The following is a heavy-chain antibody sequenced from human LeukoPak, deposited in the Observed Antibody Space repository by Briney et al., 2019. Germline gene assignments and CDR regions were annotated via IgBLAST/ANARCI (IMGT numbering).Heavy chain of an antibody. Sequence: SETLSLTCTVSGGSISSGSYYWGWIRQPPGKGLEWIGSIYCSGSTYYNPSLKSRVTISLDTSKNQFSLKLSSVTAADTAVYFCARDRALGSGKYYFDYWGQGTLVTVSS. J-gene: IGHJ4*02. CDR1: GGSISSGSYY. CDR2: IYCSGST. V-gene: IGHV4-39*07. D-gene: IGHD3-16*01. CDR3: ARDRALGSGKYYFDY.